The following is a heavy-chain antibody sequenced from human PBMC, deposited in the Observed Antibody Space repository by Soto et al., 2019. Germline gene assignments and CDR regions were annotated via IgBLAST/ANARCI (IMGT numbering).Heavy chain of an antibody. Sequence: EVQLVESGGGLVQPGGSLRLSSAASGFTFSSYAMHWVRQAPGKGLEYVSAISSNGGSTYYANSVKGRFTISRDNSKNTLYLQMGSLRAEDMAVYYCARRDDYGDYWGQGTLVTVSS. CDR1: GFTFSSYA. CDR3: ARRDDYGDY. J-gene: IGHJ4*02. V-gene: IGHV3-64*01. CDR2: ISSNGGST.